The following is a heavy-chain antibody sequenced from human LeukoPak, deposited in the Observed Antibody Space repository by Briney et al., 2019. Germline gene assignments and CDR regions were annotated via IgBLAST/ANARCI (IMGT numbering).Heavy chain of an antibody. CDR2: ISYDGSNK. J-gene: IGHJ6*02. V-gene: IGHV3-30-3*01. CDR3: ARASVGSSSWYRKSYSYYYYGMDV. Sequence: GGSLSLSCAASGFTFSSYAMHWVRQAPGKGLEWVAVISYDGSNKSYADSVKGRFTISRDNSKNTLYLQMNSLRAEDTAVYYCARASVGSSSWYRKSYSYYYYGMDVWGQGTTVTVSS. D-gene: IGHD6-13*01. CDR1: GFTFSSYA.